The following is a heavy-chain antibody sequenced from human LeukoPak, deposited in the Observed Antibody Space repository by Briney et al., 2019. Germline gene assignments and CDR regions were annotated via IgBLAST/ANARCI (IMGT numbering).Heavy chain of an antibody. J-gene: IGHJ4*02. CDR3: AKDAEVGATFPYYFDY. D-gene: IGHD1-26*01. Sequence: SVKVSCKASGGTFSSYAISWVRQAPGQGLEWMGGIIPIFGTADYAQKFQGRVTITADESTSTAYMELSSLRSEDTAVYYCAKDAEVGATFPYYFDYWGQGTLVTVSS. CDR2: IIPIFGTA. CDR1: GGTFSSYA. V-gene: IGHV1-69*13.